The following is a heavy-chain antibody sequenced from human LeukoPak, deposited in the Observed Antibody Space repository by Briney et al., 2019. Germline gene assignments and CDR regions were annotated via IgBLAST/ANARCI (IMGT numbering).Heavy chain of an antibody. CDR3: AREVVDTAMVLDYYYYMDV. CDR1: GGSFSGYY. CDR2: INHSGST. J-gene: IGHJ6*03. V-gene: IGHV4-34*01. Sequence: SETLSLTCAVYGGSFSGYYWSWIRQPPGKGLEWIGEINHSGSTNYNPSLKSRVTISVDTSKNQFSLKLSSVTAADTAVYYCAREVVDTAMVLDYYYYMDVWGKGTTVTVSS. D-gene: IGHD5-18*01.